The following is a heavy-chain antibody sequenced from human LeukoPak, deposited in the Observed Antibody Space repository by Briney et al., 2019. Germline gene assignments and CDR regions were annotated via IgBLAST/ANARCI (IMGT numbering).Heavy chain of an antibody. CDR2: INPDSGGT. J-gene: IGHJ6*02. CDR3: ARAKGGETSGYYYYGLDV. Sequence: ASVKVSCKASGYTXTGYYMHWVRQAPGQGLEWMGWINPDSGGTYYAQKFQGRVAMARDTSISTAYMELSRLTSDDTAVYSCARAKGGETSGYYYYGLDVWGQGTTVTVSS. V-gene: IGHV1-2*02. CDR1: GYTXTGYY. D-gene: IGHD7-27*01.